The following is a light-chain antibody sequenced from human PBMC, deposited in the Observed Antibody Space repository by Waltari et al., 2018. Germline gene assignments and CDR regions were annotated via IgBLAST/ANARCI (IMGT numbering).Light chain of an antibody. J-gene: IGLJ2*01. CDR1: SSDVGGYNY. Sequence: QSALSQPDSVSGSPGQSTTISCTGTSSDVGGYNYVSWYQQYPGKAPKVIIYDAINRPSGVSTRFSGSKSGHSASLTISGLQAEDEADYYCGSFISSTTGIFGGGTRLTVL. V-gene: IGLV2-14*03. CDR3: GSFISSTTGI. CDR2: DAI.